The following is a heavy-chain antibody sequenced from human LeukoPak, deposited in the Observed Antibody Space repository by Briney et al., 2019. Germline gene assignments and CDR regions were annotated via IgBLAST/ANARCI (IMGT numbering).Heavy chain of an antibody. V-gene: IGHV1-3*01. D-gene: IGHD3-10*01. Sequence: ASVKVSCKASGYTFTSYAMHWVRQAPGQRLEWMGWINAGNGNTKYSQKFQGRVTITRDTSASTAYMELSSLRSEDTAVYYCARVGRLWFGELPDYWGQGTLVTVSS. J-gene: IGHJ4*02. CDR2: INAGNGNT. CDR3: ARVGRLWFGELPDY. CDR1: GYTFTSYA.